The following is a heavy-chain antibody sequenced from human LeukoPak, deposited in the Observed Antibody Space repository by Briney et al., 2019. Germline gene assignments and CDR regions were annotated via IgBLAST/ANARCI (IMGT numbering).Heavy chain of an antibody. CDR1: GFTFSSYA. D-gene: IGHD2-2*01. Sequence: GGSLRLSCAASGFTFSSYAMSWVRQAPGKGLEWVSAISGSGGSTYYADSVKGRFTISRDNSKNTLYLQMNSLRAEDTAVYYCAKDLGNIVVVPAALRDYWGQGTLVTVSS. V-gene: IGHV3-23*01. J-gene: IGHJ4*02. CDR2: ISGSGGST. CDR3: AKDLGNIVVVPAALRDY.